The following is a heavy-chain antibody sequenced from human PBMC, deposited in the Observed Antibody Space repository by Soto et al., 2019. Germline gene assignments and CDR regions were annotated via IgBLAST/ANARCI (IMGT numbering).Heavy chain of an antibody. CDR1: GDSISSDKW. CDR2: MHHSGSR. D-gene: IGHD1-1*01. Sequence: QVQLQESGPGLVKPSGTLSLTCSVSGDSISSDKWWSWFRQPPGKGLEWIGEMHHSGSRHYKPSLRGRATISVDKSKNQFSLQLTSVTAADPALYFCARHDNMTLGLTYFDFWGQGTLVTVSS. J-gene: IGHJ4*02. CDR3: ARHDNMTLGLTYFDF. V-gene: IGHV4-4*02.